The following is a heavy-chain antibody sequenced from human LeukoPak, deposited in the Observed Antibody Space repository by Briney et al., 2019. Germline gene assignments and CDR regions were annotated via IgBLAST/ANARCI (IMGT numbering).Heavy chain of an antibody. CDR2: IYYSGST. V-gene: IGHV4-39*07. CDR1: GGSISSSSYY. CDR3: ARGDDFWSGYSPPSEYFQH. D-gene: IGHD3-3*01. J-gene: IGHJ1*01. Sequence: PSETLSLTCTVSGGSISSSSYYWGWIRQPPGKGLEWIGSIYYSGSTYYNPSLKSRVTMSVDTSKNQFSLKLSSVTAADTAVYYCARGDDFWSGYSPPSEYFQHWGQGTLVTVSS.